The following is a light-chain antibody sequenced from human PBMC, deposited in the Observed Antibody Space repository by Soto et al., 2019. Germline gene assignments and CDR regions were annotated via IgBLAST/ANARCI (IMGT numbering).Light chain of an antibody. J-gene: IGLJ1*01. CDR3: CSYAGGYTYL. V-gene: IGLV2-11*01. Sequence: QSALTQPRSVSGSPGQSVTMSCTGTGNDVGAYNYVSWYQQHPGRPPKLLIYGVVRWPSGVPDRFSGSKSGNTASLTISGLQAEDAADYFCCSYAGGYTYLFGTGTKVTVL. CDR2: GVV. CDR1: GNDVGAYNY.